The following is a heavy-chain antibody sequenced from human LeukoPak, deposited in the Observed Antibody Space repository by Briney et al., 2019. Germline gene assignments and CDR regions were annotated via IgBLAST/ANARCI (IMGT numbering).Heavy chain of an antibody. V-gene: IGHV1-2*02. Sequence: ASVKVSCKASGYTFTGYYMHWVRQAPGQGLEWRGWINPNSGGTNYAQKFQGRVTMTRDTSISTAYMELSRLRSDDTAVYYCARDFGVIVAGYMDVWGKGTTVTVSS. CDR1: GYTFTGYY. J-gene: IGHJ6*03. D-gene: IGHD2/OR15-2a*01. CDR2: INPNSGGT. CDR3: ARDFGVIVAGYMDV.